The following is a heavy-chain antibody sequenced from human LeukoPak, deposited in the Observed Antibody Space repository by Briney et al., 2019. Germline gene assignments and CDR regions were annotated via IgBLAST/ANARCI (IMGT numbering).Heavy chain of an antibody. V-gene: IGHV3-7*01. CDR2: IKQDGSEK. Sequence: HPGGSLRLSCAASGFTFSSYWMSRVRQAPGKGLEWVANIKQDGSEKYYVDSVKGRFTISRDNAKNSLYLQMNSLRAEDTAVYYCARDWVWYYGSGSYSIDYWGQGTLVTVSS. CDR3: ARDWVWYYGSGSYSIDY. J-gene: IGHJ4*02. CDR1: GFTFSSYW. D-gene: IGHD3-10*01.